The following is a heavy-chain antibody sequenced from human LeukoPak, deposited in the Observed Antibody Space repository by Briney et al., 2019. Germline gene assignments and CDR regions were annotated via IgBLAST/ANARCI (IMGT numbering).Heavy chain of an antibody. D-gene: IGHD3-10*01. CDR1: GYTFTGYY. Sequence: PGASVKVSCKASGYTFTGYYMHWVRQAPGQGLEWMGWINPNSGGTNYAQKFQGRVTMTRDTSISTAYMELSRLRSDDTAVYYCAGPLWFGEKGGQDYYYMDVWGKGTTVTVSS. J-gene: IGHJ6*03. CDR3: AGPLWFGEKGGQDYYYMDV. V-gene: IGHV1-2*02. CDR2: INPNSGGT.